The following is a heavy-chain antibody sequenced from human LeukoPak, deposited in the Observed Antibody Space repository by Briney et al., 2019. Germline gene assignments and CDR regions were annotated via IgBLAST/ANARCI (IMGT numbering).Heavy chain of an antibody. CDR2: IIPILNIT. J-gene: IGHJ4*02. CDR1: RGTFSKYA. D-gene: IGHD4-17*01. CDR3: ARDGDQITVTKFDS. Sequence: SVKVSCKASRGTFSKYAISWVRQAPGQGLEWMGRIIPILNITHYAQKFQGRVTIAADKSTSTAYMELSSLRSEDTAMYYCARDGDQITVTKFDSWGQGTLVTVSS. V-gene: IGHV1-69*04.